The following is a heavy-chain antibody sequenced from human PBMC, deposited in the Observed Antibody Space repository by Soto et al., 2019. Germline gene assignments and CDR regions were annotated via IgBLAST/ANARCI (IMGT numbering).Heavy chain of an antibody. CDR2: IDPSDSQT. D-gene: IGHD3-22*01. V-gene: IGHV5-10-1*01. CDR1: GYSFAGYW. CDR3: ARQIYDSDTGPNFQYYFES. Sequence: GESLKISCKGSGYSFAGYWITWVRQKPGKGLEWMGRIDPSDSQTYYSPSFRGHVTISVTKSVTTVFLQWSSLRASDTAMYYCARQIYDSDTGPNFQYYFESWGQGTPVTVSS. J-gene: IGHJ4*02.